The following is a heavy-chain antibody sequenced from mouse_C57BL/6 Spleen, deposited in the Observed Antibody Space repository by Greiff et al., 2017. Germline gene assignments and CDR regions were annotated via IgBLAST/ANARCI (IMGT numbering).Heavy chain of an antibody. CDR2: IYPGDGDT. V-gene: IGHV1-80*01. D-gene: IGHD2-5*01. CDR1: GYAFSSYW. J-gene: IGHJ3*01. CDR3: ARENSNYEAWFAY. Sequence: QVQLQQSGAELVKPGASVKISCKASGYAFSSYWMNWVKQRTGKGLEWIGQIYPGDGDTNYNGKFKGKATLTADKSSSTAYMQLSSLTSEDSAVYFCARENSNYEAWFAYWGQGTLVTVSA.